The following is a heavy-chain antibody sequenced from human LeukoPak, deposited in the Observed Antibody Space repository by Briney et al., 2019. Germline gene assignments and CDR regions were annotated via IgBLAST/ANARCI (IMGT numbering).Heavy chain of an antibody. CDR2: ISWEIGKR. CDR1: GFTSDDYV. D-gene: IGHD5-24*01. V-gene: IGHV3-9*02. CDR3: AKGRIKMAQLSLAADAFHI. J-gene: IGHJ3*02. Sequence: GGSLRLSCAASGFTSDDYVRHWVRQGPGRGLEWVSSISWEIGKRDYADSVKCRFTISRDNPKNLLHLQMNSLRTEDTAIYYCAKGRIKMAQLSLAADAFHIWGRGIMVTVSS.